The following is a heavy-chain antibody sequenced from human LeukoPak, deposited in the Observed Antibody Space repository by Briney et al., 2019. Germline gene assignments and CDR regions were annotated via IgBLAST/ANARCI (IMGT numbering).Heavy chain of an antibody. J-gene: IGHJ4*02. CDR2: ISGSGGST. CDR1: GFTFSNYA. V-gene: IGHV3-23*01. D-gene: IGHD2-2*01. Sequence: PGGSLRLSCAASGFTFSNYAMAWVRQAPGKGLEWVSAISGSGGSTYYADSVKGRFTISRDNSKNTLYLQMNSLRAEDTAVYYCAKDQGVVVYIKYYFDYWGQGTLVTVSS. CDR3: AKDQGVVVYIKYYFDY.